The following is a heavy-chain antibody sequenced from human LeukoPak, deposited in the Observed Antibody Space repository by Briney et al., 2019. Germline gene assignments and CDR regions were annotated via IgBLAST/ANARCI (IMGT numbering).Heavy chain of an antibody. V-gene: IGHV4-39*07. D-gene: IGHD6-19*01. CDR2: LYYSGKT. CDR1: DDSISSSTYY. CDR3: AYSSGWYGYYYMDV. J-gene: IGHJ6*03. Sequence: SDTLSLTCIISDDSISSSTYYWGWIRQPPGKGLEWIGTLYYSGKTYYNPSLKSRVTISIDTSKNQFSLKLSSVTAADTAVYYCAYSSGWYGYYYMDVWGKGTTVTVSS.